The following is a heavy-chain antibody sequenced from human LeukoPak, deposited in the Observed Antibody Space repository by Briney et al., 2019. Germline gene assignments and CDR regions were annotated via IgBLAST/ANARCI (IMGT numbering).Heavy chain of an antibody. V-gene: IGHV4-30-4*08. CDR1: GGSISSGDYY. Sequence: SQTLSLTCTVSGGSISSGDYYWSWIRQPPGKGLEWIGYIYYSGSTYYNPSLKSRVTISVDTSKNQFSLKLSSVTAADTAVYYCARVNFWSGYVYYMDVWGKETTVTVSS. CDR2: IYYSGST. J-gene: IGHJ6*03. D-gene: IGHD3-3*01. CDR3: ARVNFWSGYVYYMDV.